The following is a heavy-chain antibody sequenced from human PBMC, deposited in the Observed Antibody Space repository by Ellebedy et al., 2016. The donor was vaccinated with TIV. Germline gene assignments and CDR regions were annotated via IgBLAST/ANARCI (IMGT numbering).Heavy chain of an antibody. D-gene: IGHD4-17*01. V-gene: IGHV3-30*18. J-gene: IGHJ6*02. Sequence: PGGSLRLSCAASGFTFSNYGMHWVRQAPGKGLEWVAVISYDGSNKNYADSVKGRFTISRDNSKNTLDLQMNSLRAEDTAVYYYAKALDYGDDYGMNVWGQGTTVTVSS. CDR2: ISYDGSNK. CDR1: GFTFSNYG. CDR3: AKALDYGDDYGMNV.